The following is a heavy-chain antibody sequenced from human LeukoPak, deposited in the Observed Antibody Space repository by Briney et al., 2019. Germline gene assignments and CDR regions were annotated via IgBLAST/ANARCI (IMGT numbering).Heavy chain of an antibody. CDR2: ISGSGGST. CDR3: AKGLIALRATYFQH. D-gene: IGHD1-26*01. J-gene: IGHJ1*01. V-gene: IGHV3-23*01. CDR1: GFTFSSYA. Sequence: GGSLRLSCAASGFTFSSYAMSWVRQAPGKGLEWFSAISGSGGSTYYADSVKGRFTISRDNSKNTLYLQMNSLRAEDTAVYYCAKGLIALRATYFQHWGQGTLVTVSS.